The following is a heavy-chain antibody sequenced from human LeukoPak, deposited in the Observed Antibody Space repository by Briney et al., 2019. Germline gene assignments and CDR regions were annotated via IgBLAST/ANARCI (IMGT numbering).Heavy chain of an antibody. Sequence: PSETLSLTCSVSGDSISSYYWSWIRQPPGKGLEWIGYIYYSWNTRYNPSLKSRVTISVDTSRNQFSLKLSSVTAAMTSLDYCARGRYFSGGYCYWYFDLWGRGTLVTVSS. D-gene: IGHD2-15*01. V-gene: IGHV4-59*01. J-gene: IGHJ2*01. CDR1: GDSISSYY. CDR3: ARGRYFSGGYCYWYFDL. CDR2: IYYSWNT.